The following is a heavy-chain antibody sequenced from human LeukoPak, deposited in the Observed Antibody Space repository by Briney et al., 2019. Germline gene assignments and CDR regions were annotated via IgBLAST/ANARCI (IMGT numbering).Heavy chain of an antibody. D-gene: IGHD5-12*01. CDR3: ARGGLAGGYVRNLRAYYFDY. CDR2: IYYSGST. J-gene: IGHJ4*02. CDR1: GGSISSSSYY. Sequence: SETLSLTCTVSGGSISSSSYYWGWIRQPPGKGLEWIGSIYYSGSTNYNPSLKSRVTISVDTSKNQFSLKLSSVTAADTAVYYCARGGLAGGYVRNLRAYYFDYWGQGTLVTVSS. V-gene: IGHV4-39*07.